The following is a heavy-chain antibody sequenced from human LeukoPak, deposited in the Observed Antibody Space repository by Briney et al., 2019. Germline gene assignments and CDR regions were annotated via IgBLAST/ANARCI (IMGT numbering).Heavy chain of an antibody. CDR1: GFTVSSNY. D-gene: IGHD2-2*01. CDR2: IYSGGST. V-gene: IGHV3-53*01. J-gene: IGHJ4*02. CDR3: ARDRPPIVVVPAAMDY. Sequence: GGSLRLSCAASGFTVSSNYMSWVRQAPGKGLEWVSVIYSGGSTYYADSVKGRFTISRDNSKNTLYLQMNSLRAEDTAVYYCARDRPPIVVVPAAMDYWGQGTLVTVSS.